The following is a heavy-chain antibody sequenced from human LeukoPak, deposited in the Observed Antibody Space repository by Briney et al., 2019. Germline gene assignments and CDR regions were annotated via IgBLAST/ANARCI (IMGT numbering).Heavy chain of an antibody. J-gene: IGHJ4*01. CDR3: ARAPGTTFDY. V-gene: IGHV4-39*07. CDR1: GGSISSSSYY. D-gene: IGHD4-17*01. CDR2: IYYSGST. Sequence: PSETLSLTCTVSGGSISSSSYYWGWIRQPPGKGLEWIGSIYYSGSTYYNPSLKSRVTMSVDTSKNQFSLKLTSVTAADTAVYYCARAPGTTFDYWGHGNMVTVSS.